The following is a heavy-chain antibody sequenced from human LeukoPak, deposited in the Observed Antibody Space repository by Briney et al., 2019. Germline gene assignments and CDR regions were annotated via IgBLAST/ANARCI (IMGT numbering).Heavy chain of an antibody. D-gene: IGHD6-6*01. CDR1: GGSFSGYY. V-gene: IGHV4-34*01. Sequence: SSETLSLTCGVYGGSFSGYYWSWIRQPPGKGLEWIGEINHSGSTNYNPSLKSRVTISVDTSKNQFSLKLSSVTAADTAVYYCARAPLSRGSSIAAHWFDPWGQGTLVTVSS. CDR2: INHSGST. CDR3: ARAPLSRGSSIAAHWFDP. J-gene: IGHJ5*02.